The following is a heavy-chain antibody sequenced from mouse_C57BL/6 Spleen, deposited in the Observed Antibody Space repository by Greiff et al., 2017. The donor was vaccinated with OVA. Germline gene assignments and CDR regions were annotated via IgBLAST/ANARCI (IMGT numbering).Heavy chain of an antibody. Sequence: VQLVESGAELVRPGASVTLSCKASGYTFTDYEMHWVKQTPVHGLEWIGAIDPETGGTAYNQKFKGKAILTADKSSSTAYMELRSLTSEDSAVYYCTRSYGYDYWYFDVWGTGTTVTVSS. D-gene: IGHD2-2*01. CDR3: TRSYGYDYWYFDV. CDR2: IDPETGGT. J-gene: IGHJ1*03. V-gene: IGHV1-15*01. CDR1: GYTFTDYE.